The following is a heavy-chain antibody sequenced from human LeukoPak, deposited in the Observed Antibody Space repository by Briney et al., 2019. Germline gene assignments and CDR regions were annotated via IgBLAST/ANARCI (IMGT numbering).Heavy chain of an antibody. D-gene: IGHD3-10*01. V-gene: IGHV3-23*01. CDR2: ISGSGGST. J-gene: IGHJ5*02. Sequence: PGGSLRLSCAASGFTFSSYAMSWVRQAPGKELEWVSAISGSGGSTYYADSVRGRFTISRDNSKNTLYLQMNSLRAEDTAVYYCAKDRVAGNNWFDPWGQGTLVTVSS. CDR3: AKDRVAGNNWFDP. CDR1: GFTFSSYA.